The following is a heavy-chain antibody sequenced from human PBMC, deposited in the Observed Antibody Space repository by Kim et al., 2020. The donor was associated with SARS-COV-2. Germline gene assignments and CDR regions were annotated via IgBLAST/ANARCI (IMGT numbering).Heavy chain of an antibody. Sequence: YSQAFQGQVTISADKSISTAYLQWSSLKASDTAMYYCASAPDSGSYTFDYWGQGTLVTVSS. J-gene: IGHJ4*02. D-gene: IGHD1-26*01. CDR3: ASAPDSGSYTFDY. V-gene: IGHV5-51*01.